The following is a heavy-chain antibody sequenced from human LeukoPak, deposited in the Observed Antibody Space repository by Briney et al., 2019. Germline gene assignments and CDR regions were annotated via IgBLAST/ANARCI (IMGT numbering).Heavy chain of an antibody. Sequence: ASVKVSCKASGYTFTSYAMHWVRQAPGQRLEWMEWINAGNGNTKYSQKFQGRVTITRDTSASTAYMELSSLRSEDTAVYYCARDYDFWSGYPHFDYWGQGTLVTVSS. CDR3: ARDYDFWSGYPHFDY. CDR1: GYTFTSYA. D-gene: IGHD3-3*01. CDR2: INAGNGNT. J-gene: IGHJ4*02. V-gene: IGHV1-3*01.